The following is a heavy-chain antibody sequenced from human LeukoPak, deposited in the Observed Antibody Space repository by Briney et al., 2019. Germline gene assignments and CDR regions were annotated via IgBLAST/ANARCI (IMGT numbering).Heavy chain of an antibody. CDR1: GFTFSTYN. J-gene: IGHJ4*02. D-gene: IGHD4-17*01. CDR2: ISGSSSFI. CDR3: ARTHGEGFAFDY. V-gene: IGHV3-21*01. Sequence: GGSLRLSCAASGFTFSTYNMNWVRQAPGKGLEWVSSISGSSSFIYYADSMKGRFTISRDNAKNSLYLHLNGLRAEDTAVYFCARTHGEGFAFDYWGQGTLIPVSS.